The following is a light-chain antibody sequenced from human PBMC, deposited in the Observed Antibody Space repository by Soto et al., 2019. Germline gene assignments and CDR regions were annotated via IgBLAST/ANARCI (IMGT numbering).Light chain of an antibody. J-gene: IGKJ2*01. CDR2: KAS. Sequence: DIQMTQSPSTLYASVGDIVTITCRASQSISSWLAWYQQKPGKAPKLLIYKASSLESGVPSRFSGSGSGTEFTLTISSLQPDDFATYYCQQYNSYSYTFGQGTKLEIK. CDR3: QQYNSYSYT. V-gene: IGKV1-5*03. CDR1: QSISSW.